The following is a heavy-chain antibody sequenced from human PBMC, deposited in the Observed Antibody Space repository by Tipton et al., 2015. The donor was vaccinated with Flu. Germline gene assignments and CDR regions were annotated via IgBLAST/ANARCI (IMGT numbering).Heavy chain of an antibody. CDR3: ARLYYYDSSGYYYGGWFDP. J-gene: IGHJ5*02. CDR1: GGSISSYY. CDR2: IYYSGST. Sequence: GLVKPSETLSLTCTVSGGSISSYYWSWIRHPPGKGLVWIGYIYYSGSTNYNPSLKSRVTISVDTSKNQFSLKLSSVTAADTAVYYCARLYYYDSSGYYYGGWFDPWGQGTLVTVSS. D-gene: IGHD3-22*01. V-gene: IGHV4-59*01.